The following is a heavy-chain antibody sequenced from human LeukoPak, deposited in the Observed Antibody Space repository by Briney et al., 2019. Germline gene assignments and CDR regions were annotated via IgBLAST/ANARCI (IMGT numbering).Heavy chain of an antibody. CDR2: INPNSGGT. CDR1: GYTFTGYY. CDR3: ARGGYDFWSGYPPPGWFDP. J-gene: IGHJ5*02. V-gene: IGHV1-2*06. Sequence: ASVKVSCKASGYTFTGYYLHWVRQAPGQGLEWMGRINPNSGGTNYAQKFQGRVTMTRDTSISTAYMELSRLRSDDTAVYYCARGGYDFWSGYPPPGWFDPWGQGTLVTVSS. D-gene: IGHD3-3*01.